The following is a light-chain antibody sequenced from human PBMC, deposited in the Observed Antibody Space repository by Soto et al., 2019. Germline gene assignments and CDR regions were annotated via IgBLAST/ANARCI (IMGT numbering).Light chain of an antibody. CDR3: KQYNSYSPT. CDR2: DGS. J-gene: IGKJ1*01. V-gene: IGKV1-5*01. Sequence: DIQMTQSPSTLSASVGDSVTITCRASQNIDNLLAWYQQKPGQAHKVVIFDGSRLETGAQSRFGGSGSGTTFTLTIRSLQPDDFATYYCKQYNSYSPTFGPGTKVDIK. CDR1: QNIDNL.